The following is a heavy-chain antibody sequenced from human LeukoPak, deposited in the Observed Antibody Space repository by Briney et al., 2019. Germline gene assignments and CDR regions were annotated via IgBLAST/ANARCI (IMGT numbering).Heavy chain of an antibody. Sequence: GGSLGLSCAGTGFTFSNYWMNWVRQAPGKGLEWVANIKEDGSRINYVDSVKGRFTISRDNAKNSVYLQMDNLRAEDTAVYYCVGSSGWLFDYWGQGILVAVSS. CDR2: IKEDGSRI. CDR1: GFTFSNYW. V-gene: IGHV3-7*01. D-gene: IGHD6-19*01. CDR3: VGSSGWLFDY. J-gene: IGHJ4*02.